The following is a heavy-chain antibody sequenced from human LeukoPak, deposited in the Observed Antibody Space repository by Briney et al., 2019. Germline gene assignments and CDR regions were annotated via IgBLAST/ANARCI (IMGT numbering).Heavy chain of an antibody. V-gene: IGHV1-2*02. Sequence: ASVKVSCKASGYTFTGYYMHWVRQAPGQGLEWMGWINPNSGGTNYAQKFQGRVTMTRDTSISTAYMELSRLRSDDTAVYYCARVYSLYHYYYGMDVWGQGTTVTVSS. CDR2: INPNSGGT. CDR1: GYTFTGYY. D-gene: IGHD5-12*01. CDR3: ARVYSLYHYYYGMDV. J-gene: IGHJ6*02.